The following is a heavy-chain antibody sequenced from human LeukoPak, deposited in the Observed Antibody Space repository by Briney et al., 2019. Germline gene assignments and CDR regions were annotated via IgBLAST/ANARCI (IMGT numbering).Heavy chain of an antibody. V-gene: IGHV4-34*01. J-gene: IGHJ2*01. CDR3: ARGGDSSSSNQAFDL. Sequence: SETLSLTCAVYGGSFSGYYWSWIRQPPGKGLEWIGEINHSGSTNYNPSLKSRVTISVDTSKNQFSLKLSSVTAADTAVYYCARGGDSSSSNQAFDLWGRGTLVTVSS. CDR2: INHSGST. CDR1: GGSFSGYY. D-gene: IGHD6-6*01.